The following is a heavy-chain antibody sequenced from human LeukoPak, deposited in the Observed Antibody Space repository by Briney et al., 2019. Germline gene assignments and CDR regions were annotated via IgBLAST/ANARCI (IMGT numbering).Heavy chain of an antibody. CDR2: IKQDGSGK. J-gene: IGHJ4*02. CDR3: ARSDFWSGYHRGYFDY. Sequence: GGSPRLSCAASGFTFSSYWMSWVRQAPGKGLEWVAKIKQDGSGKYYVDSVKGRFTISRDNAENSLYLQMNSLRVEDTAVYYCARSDFWSGYHRGYFDYWGQGTLVTVSS. V-gene: IGHV3-7*05. CDR1: GFTFSSYW. D-gene: IGHD3-3*01.